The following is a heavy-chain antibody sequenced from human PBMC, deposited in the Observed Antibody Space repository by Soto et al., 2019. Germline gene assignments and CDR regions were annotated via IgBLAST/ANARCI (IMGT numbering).Heavy chain of an antibody. CDR3: ARYSSDSSGYYYYYYGMDV. V-gene: IGHV3-53*02. J-gene: IGHJ6*02. CDR2: IYSGGST. Sequence: EVQLVETGGGLIQPGGSLRLSCAASGFTVSSNYMSWVRQAPGKGLEWVSVIYSGGSTYYAESVKGRFTISRDNSKNTLYLQTNSLRAEDTAVYYCARYSSDSSGYYYYYYGMDVWGQGTTVTVSS. CDR1: GFTVSSNY. D-gene: IGHD3-22*01.